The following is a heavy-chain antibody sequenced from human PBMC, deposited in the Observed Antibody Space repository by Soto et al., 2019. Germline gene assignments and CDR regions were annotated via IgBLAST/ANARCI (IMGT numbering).Heavy chain of an antibody. CDR2: IWYDGSNK. Sequence: QVQLVESGGGVVQPGRSLRLSCAASGFTFSSYGMHWVRQAPGKGLEWVAVIWYDGSNKYYADPVKGRFTISRDQSKNTLYLQMNSLRAEDTAVYYCARDFCPVPTCYDLWGQGVLVTVSS. J-gene: IGHJ4*02. D-gene: IGHD2-2*01. V-gene: IGHV3-33*01. CDR1: GFTFSSYG. CDR3: ARDFCPVPTCYDL.